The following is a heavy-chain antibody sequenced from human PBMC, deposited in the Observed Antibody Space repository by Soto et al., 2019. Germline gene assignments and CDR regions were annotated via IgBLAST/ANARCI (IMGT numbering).Heavy chain of an antibody. CDR2: IIPIFGTA. CDR1: GGTFSSYA. CDR3: ARGYYGPAGAFDI. D-gene: IGHD3-10*01. Sequence: SVKVSCKASGGTFSSYAISWVRQAPGQGLEWMGGIIPIFGTANYAQKFQGRVTITADESTSTAYMELSSLRFEDTAVYYCARGYYGPAGAFDIWGQGTMVTVSS. J-gene: IGHJ3*02. V-gene: IGHV1-69*13.